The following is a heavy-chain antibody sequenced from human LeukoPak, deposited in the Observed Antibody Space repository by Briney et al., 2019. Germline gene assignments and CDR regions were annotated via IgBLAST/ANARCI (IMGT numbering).Heavy chain of an antibody. CDR1: GFTFSNHW. D-gene: IGHD2-2*02. J-gene: IGHJ3*02. CDR3: ARDYCSSTSCHILFDI. CDR2: IKQDGSEK. V-gene: IGHV3-7*01. Sequence: GGSLRLSCAASGFTFSNHWMSWVRQAPGKGLEWVANIKQDGSEKYYVDSVKGRFTISRDNAKNSRYLQMNSLRAEDTAVYHCARDYCSSTSCHILFDIWGQGTKVTVSS.